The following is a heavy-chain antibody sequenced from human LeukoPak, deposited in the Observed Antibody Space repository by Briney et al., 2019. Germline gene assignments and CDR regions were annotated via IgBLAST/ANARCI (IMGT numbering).Heavy chain of an antibody. V-gene: IGHV3-30*18. J-gene: IGHJ4*02. CDR1: GFTFSSYG. Sequence: GGSLRLSCAASGFTFSSYGMHWVRQAPGKGLEWVAVKYYADSVKGRFTISRDNSKITLYLQMNSLRAEDTAVYYCAKDYNSEWLSEIDYWGQGTLVTVSS. D-gene: IGHD3-3*01. CDR2: K. CDR3: AKDYNSEWLSEIDY.